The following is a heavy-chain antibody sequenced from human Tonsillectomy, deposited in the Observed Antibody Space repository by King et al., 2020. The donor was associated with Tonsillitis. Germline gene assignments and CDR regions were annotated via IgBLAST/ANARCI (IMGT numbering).Heavy chain of an antibody. J-gene: IGHJ4*02. D-gene: IGHD1-26*01. Sequence: VQLVESGGGLIQPGGSLRLSCAVSGFTVSSYYMSWVRQAPTKGLEWISVIYSGGTTYYADSVKGRFIVSRDDSRNTLYLQMNGLRDEDTAMYYCARGEPDSPIKIIIGGPFFDSWGQGTLVAVSS. CDR2: IYSGGTT. CDR1: GFTVSSYY. V-gene: IGHV3-53*01. CDR3: ARGEPDSPIKIIIGGPFFDS.